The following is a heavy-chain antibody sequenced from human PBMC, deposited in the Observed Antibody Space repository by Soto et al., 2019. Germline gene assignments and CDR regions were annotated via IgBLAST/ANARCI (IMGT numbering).Heavy chain of an antibody. Sequence: EVQLVQSGAEVKKPGESLRISCKGSGYSFTSYWISWVRQMXXXXXXXXXRIDPSDSSTNYSPSFQGHVTISADKSISTAYLQWSXXXXSDXAMYXXXSXXRGXCSSTSCRELGNYYGMDVWGQGTTVTVSS. D-gene: IGHD2-2*01. CDR1: GYSFTSYW. V-gene: IGHV5-10-1*01. CDR3: XSXXRGXCSSTSCRELGNYYGMDV. J-gene: IGHJ6*02. CDR2: IDPSDSST.